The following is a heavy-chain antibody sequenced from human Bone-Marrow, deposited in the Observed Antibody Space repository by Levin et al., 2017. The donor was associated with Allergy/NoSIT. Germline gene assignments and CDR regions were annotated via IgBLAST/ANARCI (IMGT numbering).Heavy chain of an antibody. CDR3: ARILYRIGYTYGQEFDY. CDR1: GGSFSDYY. D-gene: IGHD5-18*01. J-gene: IGHJ4*02. V-gene: IGHV4-34*01. CDR2: TTHNGRT. Sequence: PSETLSLTCAVYGGSFSDYYWSWIRQPPGTGLEWIGETTHNGRTSYNPSLKSRVTISVDTSKNQFSLKLSPVTAADTAVYYCARILYRIGYTYGQEFDYWGQGTLVIVSS.